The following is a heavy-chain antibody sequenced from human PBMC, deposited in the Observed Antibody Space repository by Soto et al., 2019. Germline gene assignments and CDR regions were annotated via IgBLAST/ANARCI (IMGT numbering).Heavy chain of an antibody. V-gene: IGHV1-24*01. CDR1: GYTLTELS. J-gene: IGHJ3*02. CDR2: FDPEDGET. D-gene: IGHD2-2*01. Sequence: ASVKVSCKVSGYTLTELSMHWVRQAPGKGLEWMGGFDPEDGETIYAQKFQGRVTMTEDTSTDTAYMELSSLRSEDTAVYYCAAPPAPPRADAFDIWGQGTMVTVSS. CDR3: AAPPAPPRADAFDI.